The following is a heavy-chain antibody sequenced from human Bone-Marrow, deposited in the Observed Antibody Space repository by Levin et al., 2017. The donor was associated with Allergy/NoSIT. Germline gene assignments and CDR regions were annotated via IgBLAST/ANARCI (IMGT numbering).Heavy chain of an antibody. Sequence: LGESLKISCKASGYTFTDYVIHWVRQAPGQSLEWMGWMNAANGNSKNPQKFQGRVTMTRDTSANTAYMELSSLTSEDTGLYFCARDDGSGSHYRAFDFWGQGSLVTVSS. J-gene: IGHJ4*02. D-gene: IGHD3-10*01. CDR1: GYTFTDYV. CDR3: ARDDGSGSHYRAFDF. CDR2: MNAANGNS. V-gene: IGHV1-3*01.